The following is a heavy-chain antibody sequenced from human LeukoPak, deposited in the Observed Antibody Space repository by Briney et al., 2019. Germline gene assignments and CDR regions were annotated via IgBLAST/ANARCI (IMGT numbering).Heavy chain of an antibody. CDR3: AKGVSAAADDAFDI. Sequence: SGESLRLSCTASGFTFSSYAMSWVRQAPGKGLEWVSVISGSGGSTYYADSVKGRFTISRDNSKNTLYLQMNSLRAEDTAVYYCAKGVSAAADDAFDIWGQGTMVTVSS. CDR1: GFTFSSYA. D-gene: IGHD6-13*01. V-gene: IGHV3-23*01. J-gene: IGHJ3*02. CDR2: ISGSGGST.